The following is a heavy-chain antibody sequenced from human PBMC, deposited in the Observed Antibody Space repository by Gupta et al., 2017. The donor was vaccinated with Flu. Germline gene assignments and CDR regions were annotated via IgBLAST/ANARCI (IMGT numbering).Heavy chain of an antibody. V-gene: IGHV3-30*18. J-gene: IGHJ4*02. Sequence: SSYGMDWVRQGPSKGLEWVAVISYEGSNKYYADSVKGRFIISRDNSKNTVFLQMNSLRPEDTAVYYCTKDPDYWGQGTLVTVSS. CDR2: ISYEGSNK. CDR3: TKDPDY. CDR1: SSYG.